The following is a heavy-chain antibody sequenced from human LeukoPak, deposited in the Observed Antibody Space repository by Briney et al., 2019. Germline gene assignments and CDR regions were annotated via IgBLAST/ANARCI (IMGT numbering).Heavy chain of an antibody. CDR3: ASPLTYTQYAFDI. Sequence: GGSLRLSCAASGFTFSSYGMHWVRQAPGKGLEWVAFIRYDGSNKYYADSVKGRFTISRDNSKNTLYLQMNSLRAEDTAVYYCASPLTYTQYAFDIWGQGTMVTVSS. D-gene: IGHD3-16*01. CDR2: IRYDGSNK. V-gene: IGHV3-30*02. J-gene: IGHJ3*02. CDR1: GFTFSSYG.